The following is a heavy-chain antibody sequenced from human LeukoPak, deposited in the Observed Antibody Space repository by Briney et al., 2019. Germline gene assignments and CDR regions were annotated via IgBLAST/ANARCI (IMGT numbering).Heavy chain of an antibody. CDR1: GGSFSGDY. D-gene: IGHD2-15*01. V-gene: IGHV4-34*01. CDR2: INHSGST. J-gene: IGHJ2*01. CDR3: AGTPYCSGGSCYGLGYFDL. Sequence: SETLSLTCAVYGGSFSGDYWSWIRQPPGKGLEWIGEINHSGSTNYNPSLKSRVTISVDTSRNQFSLKLFSVTAADTAVYYCAGTPYCSGGSCYGLGYFDLWGRGTLVTVSS.